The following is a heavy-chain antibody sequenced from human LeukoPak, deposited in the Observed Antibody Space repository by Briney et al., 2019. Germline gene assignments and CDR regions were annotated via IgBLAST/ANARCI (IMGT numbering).Heavy chain of an antibody. Sequence: GASVKVSCKASGYTFTSFGFSWVRQAPGQGLEWMGWISAYNGNTNYAQKLQGRVTMTTDTSTSTAHMELRRLRSDDTAVYYCARSKRFPIVVVPAATLVDVWGKGTTVTVSS. V-gene: IGHV1-18*01. CDR3: ARSKRFPIVVVPAATLVDV. CDR2: ISAYNGNT. D-gene: IGHD2-2*01. CDR1: GYTFTSFG. J-gene: IGHJ6*04.